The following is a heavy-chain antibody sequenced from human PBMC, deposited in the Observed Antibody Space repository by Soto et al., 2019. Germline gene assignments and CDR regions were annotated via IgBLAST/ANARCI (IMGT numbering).Heavy chain of an antibody. Sequence: GGSLRLSCAASGFTFSTYCMHWVRQAPGTGLVWVSRTCRDGSATDYADSMKGRFTISRDNAKNTLYLQMNSLRVEDTAIYYCVRGTSAWRGMDYWGQGTLVTVSS. CDR2: TCRDGSAT. V-gene: IGHV3-74*01. D-gene: IGHD6-19*01. J-gene: IGHJ4*02. CDR3: VRGTSAWRGMDY. CDR1: GFTFSTYC.